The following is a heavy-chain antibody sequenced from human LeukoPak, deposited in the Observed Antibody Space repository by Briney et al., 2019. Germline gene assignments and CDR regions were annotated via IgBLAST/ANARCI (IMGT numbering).Heavy chain of an antibody. CDR2: ISGSGGST. D-gene: IGHD1-26*01. J-gene: IGHJ6*01. Sequence: GESLRLSCAASGFTFSSYAMSWVRQAPGKGLEWVSAISGSGGSTYYADSVKGRFTISRDNSKNTLYLEMNSLRAEDTAIYYCAKMKGHPLPKYYMDVWGQGTTVTVSS. CDR3: AKMKGHPLPKYYMDV. CDR1: GFTFSSYA. V-gene: IGHV3-23*01.